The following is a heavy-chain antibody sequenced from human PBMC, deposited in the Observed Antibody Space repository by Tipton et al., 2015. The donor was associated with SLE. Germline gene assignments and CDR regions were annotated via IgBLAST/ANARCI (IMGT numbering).Heavy chain of an antibody. CDR2: LYPGDSET. D-gene: IGHD2-21*02. CDR1: GYNFPMFW. V-gene: IGHV5-51*03. Sequence: VQLVQSGAEVKKSGESLKISCKLSGYNFPMFWIGWVRQMPGKGLEWMGILYPGDSETRYSPSFQGQVTMSVDKSIDTAYLQWNSRKASDSAIYYCARLKGFGDWPDYWGQGTLVTVSS. J-gene: IGHJ4*02. CDR3: ARLKGFGDWPDY.